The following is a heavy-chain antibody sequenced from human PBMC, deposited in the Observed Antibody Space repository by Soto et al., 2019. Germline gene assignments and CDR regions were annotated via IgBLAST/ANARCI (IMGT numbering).Heavy chain of an antibody. CDR3: ARGGHVVVVTAALDY. D-gene: IGHD2-21*02. CDR2: VNPSGGHT. J-gene: IGHJ4*02. V-gene: IGHV1-46*01. Sequence: QVQLMQSGAEVKKPGASVKVSCKASGDTFTDYYIHWVRQAPGQGLEWMGTVNPSGGHTTYAQHFLGRVTMTRATSTSTRYTELTSLTSDDTAIYYCARGGHVVVVTAALDYWGQGPLVTVSS. CDR1: GDTFTDYY.